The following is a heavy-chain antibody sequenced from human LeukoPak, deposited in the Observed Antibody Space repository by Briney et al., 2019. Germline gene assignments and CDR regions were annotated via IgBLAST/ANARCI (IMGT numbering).Heavy chain of an antibody. CDR3: ASRYCSGGSCLVYGMDV. CDR1: GGTFSSYA. CDR2: IIPIFGTA. D-gene: IGHD2-15*01. J-gene: IGHJ6*02. Sequence: ASVKVSCKASGGTFSSYAISWVRQAPGQGLEWMGGIIPIFGTANYAQKFQGRVTITADESTSTAYMELSSLRSEDTAVYYCASRYCSGGSCLVYGMDVWGQGTTVTVSS. V-gene: IGHV1-69*13.